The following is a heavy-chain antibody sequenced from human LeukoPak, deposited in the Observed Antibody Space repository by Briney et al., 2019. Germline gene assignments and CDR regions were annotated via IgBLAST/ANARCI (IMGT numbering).Heavy chain of an antibody. D-gene: IGHD2-2*01. CDR2: ISYDGSNK. V-gene: IGHV3-30-3*01. CDR3: AGGGPAGSIGY. J-gene: IGHJ4*02. Sequence: GGSLRLSCAASGFTFSNYAIHWVRQAPGKGLEWVAVISYDGSNKYYADSVKGRFTISRDNSKNTLYLQMNSLRAEDTAVYYCAGGGPAGSIGYWGQGTLVTVSS. CDR1: GFTFSNYA.